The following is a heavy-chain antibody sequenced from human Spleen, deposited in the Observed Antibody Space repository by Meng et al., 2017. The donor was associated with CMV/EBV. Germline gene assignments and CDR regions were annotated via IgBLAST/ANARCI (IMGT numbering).Heavy chain of an antibody. CDR1: DTFTGYY. CDR3: ARGGSVWRRLGGGFDS. D-gene: IGHD5-12*01. V-gene: IGHV1-2*02. Sequence: DTFTGYYIHWVRQAPGQGLEWMGWINPMSSSTNFAQKFQGRVMMTRDTSISTTYMELSRLNFDDAAVYFCARGGSVWRRLGGGFDSWGQGTLVTVSS. CDR2: INPMSSST. J-gene: IGHJ4*02.